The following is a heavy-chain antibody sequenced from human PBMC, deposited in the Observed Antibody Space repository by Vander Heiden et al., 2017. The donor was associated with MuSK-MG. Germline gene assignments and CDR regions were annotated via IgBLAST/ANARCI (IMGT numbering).Heavy chain of an antibody. CDR3: ARRPSLERNDAFDI. CDR1: GYSISSGYY. V-gene: IGHV4-38-2*01. Sequence: QVQLQESGPGLVTPSETLSLTCAVSGYSISSGYYWGWIRQPPGKGLEWIGSIYHSGSTYYNPSLKSRVTISVDTSKNQFSLKLSSVTAADTAVYYCARRPSLERNDAFDIWGQGTMVTVSS. CDR2: IYHSGST. J-gene: IGHJ3*02.